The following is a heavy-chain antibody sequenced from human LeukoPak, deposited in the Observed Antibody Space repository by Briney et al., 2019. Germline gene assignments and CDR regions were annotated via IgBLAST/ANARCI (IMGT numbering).Heavy chain of an antibody. J-gene: IGHJ4*02. Sequence: GGSLRLSCAASGFTFSSYSMNWVRQAPGKGLEWVSYISSSSSTIYHADSVKGRFTISRDNAKNSLYLQMNSLRAEDTAVYYCARSGAMATITRLFDYWGQGTLVTVSS. CDR2: ISSSSSTI. D-gene: IGHD5-24*01. CDR3: ARSGAMATITRLFDY. CDR1: GFTFSSYS. V-gene: IGHV3-48*04.